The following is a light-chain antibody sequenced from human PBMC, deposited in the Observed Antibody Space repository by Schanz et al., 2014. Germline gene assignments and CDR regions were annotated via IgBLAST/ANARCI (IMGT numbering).Light chain of an antibody. V-gene: IGKV1-39*01. J-gene: IGKJ2*01. CDR3: QQSYDTPYT. CDR2: GAS. CDR1: RNIYSY. Sequence: DIQMTQSPSSLSASVGDRVTITCRAGRNIYSYLNWYQQKPGEAPKLLIYGASSLQSGVPSRFSGSGSGTDFSLTVSNLQPEDFATYYCQQSYDTPYTFGQGTKVEIK.